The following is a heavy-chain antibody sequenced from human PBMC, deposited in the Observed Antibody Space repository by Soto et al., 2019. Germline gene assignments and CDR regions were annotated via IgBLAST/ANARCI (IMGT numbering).Heavy chain of an antibody. J-gene: IGHJ5*02. D-gene: IGHD2-21*02. CDR2: IYYSGST. CDR3: ARECGGDCYGWFDP. Sequence: LSLTCTVSGGSISSYYWSWIRQPPGKGLEWIGYIYYSGSTNYSPSLKSRVTISVDTSKNQFSLKLSSVTAADTAVYYCARECGGDCYGWFDPWGHGTLVPTSS. V-gene: IGHV4-59*01. CDR1: GGSISSYY.